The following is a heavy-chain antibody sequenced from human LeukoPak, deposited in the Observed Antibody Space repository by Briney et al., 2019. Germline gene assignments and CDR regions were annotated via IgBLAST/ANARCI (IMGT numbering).Heavy chain of an antibody. CDR3: AKDFGHLGNSGYDSVYHVDV. CDR1: GFTFSGYG. J-gene: IGHJ6*02. V-gene: IGHV3-30*18. CDR2: ISYDGSNK. D-gene: IGHD5-12*01. Sequence: GGSLRLSCAGSGFTFSGYGMHWVRQAPGKGLEWVAVISYDGSNKYYVDSVKGRFTISRDNSKNTLYLQMNSLRGEDTAVYYCAKDFGHLGNSGYDSVYHVDVWGQGTTVTVSS.